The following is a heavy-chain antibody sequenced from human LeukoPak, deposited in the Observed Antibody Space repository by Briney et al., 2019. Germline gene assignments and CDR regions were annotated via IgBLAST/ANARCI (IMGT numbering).Heavy chain of an antibody. D-gene: IGHD5-18*01. CDR3: AKGLSVVDTPIDY. Sequence: PGGSLRLSCAASGFTFDDYAMHWVRQAPRKGLEWVSLISGDGGGTYYADSVKGRFTISRDNSKSSLYLQMNSLTAEDTALYYCAKGLSVVDTPIDYWGQGTLVTVSS. CDR1: GFTFDDYA. CDR2: ISGDGGGT. V-gene: IGHV3-43*02. J-gene: IGHJ4*02.